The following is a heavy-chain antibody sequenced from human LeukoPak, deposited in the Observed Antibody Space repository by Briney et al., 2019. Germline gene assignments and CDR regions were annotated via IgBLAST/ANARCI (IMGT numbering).Heavy chain of an antibody. CDR3: ARSYGGYSTAFDS. D-gene: IGHD5-12*01. CDR1: GGSISSYY. Sequence: PSETLSLTCTVSGGSISSYYWSWIRQPPGKGLEWIGYIYYSGSTNYNPSLKSRVTISVDTSKNQFSLKLSSVTAADTAVYYCARSYGGYSTAFDSWGQGTLVTVSS. J-gene: IGHJ4*02. V-gene: IGHV4-59*12. CDR2: IYYSGST.